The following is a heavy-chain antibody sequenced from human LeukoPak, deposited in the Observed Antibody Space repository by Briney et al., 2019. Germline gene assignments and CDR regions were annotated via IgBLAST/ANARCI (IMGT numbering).Heavy chain of an antibody. CDR3: ASGPESGYYYAY. CDR1: GYTFTSYY. CDR2: INPSGGST. V-gene: IGHV1-46*01. D-gene: IGHD3-22*01. Sequence: ASVKVSCTASGYTFTSYYMHWVRQAPGQGLEWMGIINPSGGSTSYAQKFQGRVTMTRDMSTSTVYVELSSLRSEDTAVYYCASGPESGYYYAYWGQGTLVTVSP. J-gene: IGHJ4*02.